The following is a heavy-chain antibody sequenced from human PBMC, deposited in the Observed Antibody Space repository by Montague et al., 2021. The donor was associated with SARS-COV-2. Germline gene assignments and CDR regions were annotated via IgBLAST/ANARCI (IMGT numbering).Heavy chain of an antibody. J-gene: IGHJ6*02. CDR2: IYYSGST. D-gene: IGHD3-16*01. CDR3: ARNMITFGGGIIAMDV. Sequence: SETLSLTCTVSGGSISTTSYYWSWIRQPPGKGLEWIGYIYYSGSTKSNPSLKSRVNISVDTSKNQFSVKLRSVTAADTAVYYCARNMITFGGGIIAMDVWGQGTTVTVSS. V-gene: IGHV4-61*01. CDR1: GGSISTTSYY.